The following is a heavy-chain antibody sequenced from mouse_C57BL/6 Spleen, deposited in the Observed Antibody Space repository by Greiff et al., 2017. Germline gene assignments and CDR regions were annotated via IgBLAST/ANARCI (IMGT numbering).Heavy chain of an antibody. CDR1: GYTFTSYW. Sequence: QVQLQPSGAELAKPGASVKLSCKASGYTFTSYWLHWVKQRPGQGLEWIGYITPSSGYTKYNQKFKDKATLTADKSSSTAYMQLSSLTYEDSAVYYCAREAYDSEAWFAYWCQGTLVTVSA. CDR2: ITPSSGYT. V-gene: IGHV1-7*01. D-gene: IGHD2-12*01. J-gene: IGHJ3*01. CDR3: AREAYDSEAWFAY.